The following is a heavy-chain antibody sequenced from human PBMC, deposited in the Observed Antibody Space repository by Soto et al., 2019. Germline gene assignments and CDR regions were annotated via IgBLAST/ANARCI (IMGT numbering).Heavy chain of an antibody. CDR1: GFTFSSYA. CDR2: ISYDGSNK. V-gene: IGHV3-30-3*01. J-gene: IGHJ4*02. CDR3: ARVGGSYDSSGYWYYFDY. D-gene: IGHD3-22*01. Sequence: GGSLRLSCAASGFTFSSYAMHWVRQAPGKGLEWVAVISYDGSNKYYADSVKGRFTISRDNSKNTLYLQMNSLRAEDTAVYYCARVGGSYDSSGYWYYFDYWGQGTLVTVSS.